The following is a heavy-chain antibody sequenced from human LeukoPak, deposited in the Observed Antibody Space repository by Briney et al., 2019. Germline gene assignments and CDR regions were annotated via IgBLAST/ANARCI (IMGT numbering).Heavy chain of an antibody. CDR3: ARTTEGYCRGRSCYSYYYYMDV. CDR2: IYYSGST. V-gene: IGHV4-39*07. J-gene: IGHJ6*03. CDR1: GGSISSTSYY. Sequence: SETLSLTCTVSGGSISSTSYYWGWIRQPPGKGLEWIGSIYYSGSTNYNPSLKSRVTISVDTSKNQFSLKLSSVTAADTAVYYCARTTEGYCRGRSCYSYYYYMDVWGKGTTVTVSS. D-gene: IGHD2-15*01.